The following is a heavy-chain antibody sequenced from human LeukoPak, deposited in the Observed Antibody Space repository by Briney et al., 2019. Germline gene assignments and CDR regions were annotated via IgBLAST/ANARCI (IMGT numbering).Heavy chain of an antibody. V-gene: IGHV3-23*01. Sequence: PGGSLRLSCVVSEPAFSDYGLTWVRQAPGKRLEWVSAISGSGVTSYADSVRGRFTISRDNSKNTLYLQMTSLRAEDTAIYYCAKYRWKYSGSDYWGLGTLVTVSS. J-gene: IGHJ4*02. CDR1: EPAFSDYG. CDR3: AKYRWKYSGSDY. D-gene: IGHD3-10*01. CDR2: ISGSGVT.